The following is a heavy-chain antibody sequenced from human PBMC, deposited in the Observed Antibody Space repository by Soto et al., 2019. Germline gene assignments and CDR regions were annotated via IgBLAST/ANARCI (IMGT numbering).Heavy chain of an antibody. D-gene: IGHD5-12*01. CDR3: ARDQDHSDIVATLGFDY. CDR2: ISYDGSNK. V-gene: IGHV3-30-3*01. Sequence: GGSLRLSCAASGFTFSSYAMHWVRQAPGKGLEWVAVISYDGSNKYYADSVKGRFTISRDNSKNTLYLQMNSLRAEDTAVYYCARDQDHSDIVATLGFDYWGQGTLVTVSS. J-gene: IGHJ4*02. CDR1: GFTFSSYA.